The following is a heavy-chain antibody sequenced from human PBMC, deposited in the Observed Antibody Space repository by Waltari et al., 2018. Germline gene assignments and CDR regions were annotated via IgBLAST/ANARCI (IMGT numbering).Heavy chain of an antibody. V-gene: IGHV3-43D*03. CDR1: GFTFDAYA. D-gene: IGHD2-2*01. J-gene: IGHJ6*03. Sequence: EVQLVESGGVVVQPGGSLRLSCAASGFTFDAYAMHWVRPAPGKGLEWVSLISRDGGSTYYADSVKGRFTISRDNSKNSLYLQMNSLRAEDTALYYCAKDGSPVPAATYYYMDVWGKGTTVTVSS. CDR3: AKDGSPVPAATYYYMDV. CDR2: ISRDGGST.